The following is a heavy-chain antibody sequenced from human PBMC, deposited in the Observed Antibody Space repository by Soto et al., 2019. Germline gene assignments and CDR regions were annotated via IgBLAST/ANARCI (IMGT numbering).Heavy chain of an antibody. J-gene: IGHJ1*01. V-gene: IGHV3-9*01. CDR2: ISWNSGSI. CDR3: AKDPRAVAGRGGWFQL. D-gene: IGHD6-19*01. CDR1: GFTFDDYA. Sequence: EVQLVESGGGLVQPGRSLRLSCAASGFTFDDYAMHWVRQAPGKGLEWVSGISWNSGSIGYADSVKGRFTISRDNAKNSLYLQMNSLRAEDTALYYCAKDPRAVAGRGGWFQLWGQGTLVTVSS.